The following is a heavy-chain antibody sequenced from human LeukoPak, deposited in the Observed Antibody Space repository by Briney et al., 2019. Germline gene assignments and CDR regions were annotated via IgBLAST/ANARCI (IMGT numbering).Heavy chain of an antibody. J-gene: IGHJ4*02. CDR2: VSRSSRHI. Sequence: PGGSLRLSCAASGFTFSSYSMNWVRQAPGKGLEWVSSVSRSSRHIYYADSVKGRFTISRDDAKNSLSLQMDSLRAEDSAVYYCVRDLDTLTTAFLVYWGQGTLVTVSS. D-gene: IGHD4-11*01. CDR1: GFTFSSYS. V-gene: IGHV3-21*01. CDR3: VRDLDTLTTAFLVY.